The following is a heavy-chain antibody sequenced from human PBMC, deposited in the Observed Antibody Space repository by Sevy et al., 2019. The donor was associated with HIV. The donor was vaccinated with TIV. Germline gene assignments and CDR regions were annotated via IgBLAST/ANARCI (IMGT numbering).Heavy chain of an antibody. Sequence: SETLSLTCTVSGGSISSSSYYWGWIRQPPGKGLEWIGSIYYSGSTYYNPSLKSRVTISVDTSKNQFSLKLISVTAADTAVYYCARQGIAVAGVYYYYYGMDVWGQGTTVTVSS. CDR2: IYYSGST. CDR1: GGSISSSSYY. D-gene: IGHD6-19*01. J-gene: IGHJ6*02. CDR3: ARQGIAVAGVYYYYYGMDV. V-gene: IGHV4-39*01.